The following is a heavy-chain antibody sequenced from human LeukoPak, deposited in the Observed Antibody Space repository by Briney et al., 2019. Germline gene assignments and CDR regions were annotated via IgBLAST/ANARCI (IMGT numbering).Heavy chain of an antibody. J-gene: IGHJ2*01. Sequence: GASVKVSCKASEYTFTDYYLHWVRQAPGQGLEWMGWINPHSGATNYAQRFQGRVTMTRDTSITTAYMELSRLSSDDTAVYYCARHPGKVTNDWYFDLWGRGTLVTVSS. CDR1: EYTFTDYY. V-gene: IGHV1-2*02. CDR3: ARHPGKVTNDWYFDL. CDR2: INPHSGAT. D-gene: IGHD4-23*01.